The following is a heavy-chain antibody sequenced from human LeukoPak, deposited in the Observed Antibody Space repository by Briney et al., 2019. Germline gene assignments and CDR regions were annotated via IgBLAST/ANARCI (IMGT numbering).Heavy chain of an antibody. CDR3: AKSHLPNAYSGTYYCDY. D-gene: IGHD1-26*01. Sequence: GGYLRLSCAASGFTFSYYGMHWVRQAPGIGLEWGAFIRYDESKKFYGDSVKGRFTISRDNSKNTLYLQMNSLRTEDTAVYYCAKSHLPNAYSGTYYCDYWGQGALVTVSS. V-gene: IGHV3-30*02. CDR2: IRYDESKK. CDR1: GFTFSYYG. J-gene: IGHJ4*02.